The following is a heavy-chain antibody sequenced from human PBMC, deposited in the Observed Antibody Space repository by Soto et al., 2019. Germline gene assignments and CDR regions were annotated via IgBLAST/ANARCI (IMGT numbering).Heavy chain of an antibody. J-gene: IGHJ6*02. V-gene: IGHV3-21*06. CDR3: ARKLGPTDYYFVMDV. D-gene: IGHD7-27*01. Sequence: EVQLVESGGGLVKPGGSLRLSCPVSGFTFSSYSMNWVRQAPGKGLEWVSSISSSSSYIYYAASVKGRFTISRDNAKNSLYLQMNSLRAEDTAVYYCARKLGPTDYYFVMDVWGQGTTVTVSS. CDR1: GFTFSSYS. CDR2: ISSSSSYI.